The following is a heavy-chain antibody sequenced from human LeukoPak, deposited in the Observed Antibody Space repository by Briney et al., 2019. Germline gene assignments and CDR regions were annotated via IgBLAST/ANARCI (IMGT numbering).Heavy chain of an antibody. J-gene: IGHJ5*02. CDR2: IIPIFGTA. D-gene: IGHD4-17*01. CDR1: GGTFSSYA. CDR3: AREVNDDYGDYVWFDP. Sequence: ASVKVSCKASGGTFSSYAISWVRQAPGQGLEWMGGIIPIFGTANYAQKFQGRVTITADKSTSTAYMELSSLRSEDTAVYYCAREVNDDYGDYVWFDPWGQGTLATVSS. V-gene: IGHV1-69*06.